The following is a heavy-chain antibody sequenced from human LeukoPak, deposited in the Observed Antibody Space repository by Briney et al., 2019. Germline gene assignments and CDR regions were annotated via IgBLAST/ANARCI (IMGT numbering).Heavy chain of an antibody. J-gene: IGHJ4*02. V-gene: IGHV1-2*02. CDR3: ARQNGYNPDY. D-gene: IGHD5-24*01. Sequence: ASVKVSCKASGYTFSNYYMHWVRQAPGQGLEWMGWINPNSGGTNFAQNFQGRVTMTRDTSISTACMELSGLRSDDTAVYYCARQNGYNPDYWGPGTLVTVAS. CDR2: INPNSGGT. CDR1: GYTFSNYY.